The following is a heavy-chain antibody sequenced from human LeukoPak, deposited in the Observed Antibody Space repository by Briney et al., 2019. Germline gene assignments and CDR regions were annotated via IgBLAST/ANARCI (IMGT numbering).Heavy chain of an antibody. CDR2: VNQGATQK. Sequence: PGGSLRLSCAASGFDFSSQWMSWVRQAPGKGLEWVAIVNQGATQKYYVDSVKGRFTISRDNAENSLYLQMNSLRADDTAVYYCARGITIFGVVISYYFDYWGQGTLVTVSS. V-gene: IGHV3-7*01. CDR3: ARGITIFGVVISYYFDY. D-gene: IGHD3-3*01. CDR1: GFDFSSQW. J-gene: IGHJ4*02.